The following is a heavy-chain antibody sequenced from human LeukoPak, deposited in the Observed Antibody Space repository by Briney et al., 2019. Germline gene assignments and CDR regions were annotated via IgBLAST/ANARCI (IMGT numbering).Heavy chain of an antibody. CDR2: INHSGST. Sequence: SETLSLTCAVYGGSFSGYYWSWIRQPPGKGLEWIGEINHSGSTNYNPSLKSRVTISVDTSKNQFSLKLSSVTAADTAVYYCAREALGYCSGGSCYSAYYYYMDVWGKGTTVTISS. CDR3: AREALGYCSGGSCYSAYYYYMDV. J-gene: IGHJ6*03. V-gene: IGHV4-34*01. D-gene: IGHD2-15*01. CDR1: GGSFSGYY.